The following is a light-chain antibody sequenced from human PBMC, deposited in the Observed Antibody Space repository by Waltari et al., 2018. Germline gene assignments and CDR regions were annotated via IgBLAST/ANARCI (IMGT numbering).Light chain of an antibody. Sequence: KPGQAPLLVVYQDIYRPAGIPERFSGSKSGNTGTLASSGTQAMEDADYYCKALGSNRWVFGGGTKLTVL. V-gene: IGLV3-1*01. CDR2: QDI. J-gene: IGLJ3*02. CDR3: KALGSNRWV.